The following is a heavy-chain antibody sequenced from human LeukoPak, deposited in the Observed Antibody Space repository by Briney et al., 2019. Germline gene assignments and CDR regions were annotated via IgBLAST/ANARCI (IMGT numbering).Heavy chain of an antibody. CDR1: RFSFSDSY. D-gene: IGHD6-13*01. CDR2: ISSSGDYT. Sequence: GGSLRLSCAASRFSFSDSYMSWIRQAPRQVLEWVSYISSSGDYTAYADSVQGRFTISRDNAKNSLYLQVNSLRADDTAVYYCAKEADSSSWYGYFDYWGQGTLVTVSS. V-gene: IGHV3-11*05. J-gene: IGHJ4*02. CDR3: AKEADSSSWYGYFDY.